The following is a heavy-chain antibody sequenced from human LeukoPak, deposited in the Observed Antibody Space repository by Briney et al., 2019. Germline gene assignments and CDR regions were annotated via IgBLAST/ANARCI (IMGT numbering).Heavy chain of an antibody. D-gene: IGHD2-15*01. Sequence: PGGSLRLSCAASGFTFSSYAMIWVRQAPEKGLEWVSVFGGSGGSTYYADSVKGRFTISRDNSKNTLYLQMNSLRAEDTAVYYCAKDLGSGYYYYYGMDVWGQGTTVTVSS. CDR3: AKDLGSGYYYYYGMDV. J-gene: IGHJ6*02. CDR1: GFTFSSYA. V-gene: IGHV3-23*01. CDR2: FGGSGGST.